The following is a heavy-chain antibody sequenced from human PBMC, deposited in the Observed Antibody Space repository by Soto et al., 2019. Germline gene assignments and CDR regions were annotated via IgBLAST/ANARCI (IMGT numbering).Heavy chain of an antibody. CDR3: AKDDPDYGDYGFDY. J-gene: IGHJ4*02. V-gene: IGHV3-30*18. D-gene: IGHD4-17*01. CDR1: GFTFSSYG. CDR2: ISYDGSNK. Sequence: QVQLVESGGGVVQPGRSLRLSCAASGFTFSSYGMHWVRQAPGKGLEWVAVISYDGSNKYYADSVKGRLTISRDNSKNTLYLQMNSLRAEDTAVYYCAKDDPDYGDYGFDYWGQGTLVTVSS.